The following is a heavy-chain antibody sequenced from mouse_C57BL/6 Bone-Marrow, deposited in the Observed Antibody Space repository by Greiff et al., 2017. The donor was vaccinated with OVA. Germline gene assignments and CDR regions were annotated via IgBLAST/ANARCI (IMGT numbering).Heavy chain of an antibody. CDR1: GFSLTSYG. J-gene: IGHJ4*01. CDR2: IWRGGST. V-gene: IGHV2-5*01. Sequence: VQLQQSGPGLVQPSQSLSITCTVSGFSLTSYGVHWVRQSPGKGLEWLGVIWRGGSTDYNAAFMSRLSITKDNSKSQVFFKMNSLQADDTAIYYCAKNSIYYGYEYAMDYWGQGTSVTVSS. CDR3: AKNSIYYGYEYAMDY. D-gene: IGHD2-2*01.